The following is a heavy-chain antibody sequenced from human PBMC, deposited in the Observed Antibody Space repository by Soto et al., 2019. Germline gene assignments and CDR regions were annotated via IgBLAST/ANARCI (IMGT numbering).Heavy chain of an antibody. D-gene: IGHD3-3*01. CDR1: GFTFSSYS. V-gene: IGHV3-23*01. CDR3: AKGPRGYYLPFDY. J-gene: IGHJ4*02. CDR2: ISGSGGST. Sequence: GGSLRLSCAASGFTFSSYSMSWVRQAPGKGLEWVSAISGSGGSTYYADSVKGRFTISRDNSKNTLYLQMNSLRAEDTAVYYCAKGPRGYYLPFDYWGQGTLVTVSS.